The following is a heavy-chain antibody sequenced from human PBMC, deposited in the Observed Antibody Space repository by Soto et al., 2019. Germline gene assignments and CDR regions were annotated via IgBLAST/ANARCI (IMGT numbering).Heavy chain of an antibody. J-gene: IGHJ5*02. V-gene: IGHV4-59*08. CDR3: ARNGMVGAAAPT. D-gene: IGHD6-13*01. CDR2: IYYSGST. CDR1: GGSISSYY. Sequence: SETLSLTCTVSGGSISSYYWSWIRQPPGKGLEWIGYIYYSGSTNYNPSLKSRVTISVDTSKNQFSLKLSSVTAADPAVYYCARNGMVGAAAPTWGQGTLVTSSS.